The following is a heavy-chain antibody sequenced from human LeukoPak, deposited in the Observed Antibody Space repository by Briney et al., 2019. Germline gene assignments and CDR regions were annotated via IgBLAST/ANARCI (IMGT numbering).Heavy chain of an antibody. CDR2: ISYDGTNK. V-gene: IGHV3-30-3*01. CDR3: ARDRGGSGWYYLDY. Sequence: GGSLRFSCTASKFTFSTYAMHWVRQAPGKGLEWVAAISYDGTNKYYADSVKGRINISRDDSKNTVYLQMSNVTAEDTAMYHCARDRGGSGWYYLDYWGQGTLVTVSS. D-gene: IGHD6-19*01. CDR1: KFTFSTYA. J-gene: IGHJ4*02.